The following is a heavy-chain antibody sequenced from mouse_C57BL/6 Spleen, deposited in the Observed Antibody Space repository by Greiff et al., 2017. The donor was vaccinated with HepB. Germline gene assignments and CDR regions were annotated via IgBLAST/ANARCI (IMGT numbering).Heavy chain of an antibody. V-gene: IGHV5-9-1*02. J-gene: IGHJ2*01. CDR2: ISSGGDYI. Sequence: EVHLVESGEGLVKPGGSLKLSCAASGFTFSSYAMSWVRQTPEKRLEWVAYISSGGDYIYYADTVKGRFTISRDNARNTLYLHMSSLKSEDTAMYYCTTYYCGATDYWGQGTTLTVSS. CDR3: TTYYCGATDY. D-gene: IGHD1-1*01. CDR1: GFTFSSYA.